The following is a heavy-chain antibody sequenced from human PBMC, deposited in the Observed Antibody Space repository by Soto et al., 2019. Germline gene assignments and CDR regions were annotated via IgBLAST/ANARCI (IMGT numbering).Heavy chain of an antibody. J-gene: IGHJ6*02. D-gene: IGHD4-17*01. V-gene: IGHV3-15*01. CDR1: GFTFSNAW. CDR3: TTLTTSYYSYGMDV. Sequence: EVQLVESGGGLVKPGGSLRLSCAASGFTFSNAWMSWVRQAPGKGLEWVGRIKSKTDGGTTDYAAPVKGRFTISRDDSKNTLYLQMNSLKTEDTAVYYCTTLTTSYYSYGMDVWGQGTTVTVSS. CDR2: IKSKTDGGTT.